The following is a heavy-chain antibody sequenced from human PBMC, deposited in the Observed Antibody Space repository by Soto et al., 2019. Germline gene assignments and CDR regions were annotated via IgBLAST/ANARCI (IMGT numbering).Heavy chain of an antibody. D-gene: IGHD1-1*01. CDR3: ARGFDLGTTGTTRGEGYYYGMDV. CDR2: ISYDGSNK. Sequence: PGGSLRLSCAASGFTFSSYAMHWVRQAPGKGLEWVAVISYDGSNKYYADSVKGRFTISRDNSKNTLYLQMNSLRAEDTAVYYCARGFDLGTTGTTRGEGYYYGMDVWGQGTTVTVSS. V-gene: IGHV3-30-3*01. J-gene: IGHJ6*02. CDR1: GFTFSSYA.